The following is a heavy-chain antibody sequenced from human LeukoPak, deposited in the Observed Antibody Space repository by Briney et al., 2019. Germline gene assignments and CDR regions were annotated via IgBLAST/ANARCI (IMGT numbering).Heavy chain of an antibody. J-gene: IGHJ5*02. Sequence: GGSLRLSCAASGFTFGSSWMHWVRQAPGKGLVWVSRINSDGSSTTYADSVKGRFTISRDNAKNTLYLQMNSLRAEDTAVYYCARVQYYGSGSYYNWFDPWGQEPWSPSPQ. CDR1: GFTFGSSW. CDR3: ARVQYYGSGSYYNWFDP. D-gene: IGHD3-10*01. CDR2: INSDGSST. V-gene: IGHV3-74*01.